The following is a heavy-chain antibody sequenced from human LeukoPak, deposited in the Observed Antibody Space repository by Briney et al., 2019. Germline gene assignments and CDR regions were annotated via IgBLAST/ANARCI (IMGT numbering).Heavy chain of an antibody. D-gene: IGHD6-19*01. CDR2: INHSGST. CDR3: ARGRSSGWPKGRRYYFDY. J-gene: IGHJ4*02. CDR1: GGSFSGYY. Sequence: SETLSLTCAVYGGSFSGYYWSWIRQPPGKGLEWIGEINHSGSTNYNPSLKSRVTISVDTSKNQFSLKLSSVTAADTAEYYCARGRSSGWPKGRRYYFDYWGQGTLVTVSS. V-gene: IGHV4-34*01.